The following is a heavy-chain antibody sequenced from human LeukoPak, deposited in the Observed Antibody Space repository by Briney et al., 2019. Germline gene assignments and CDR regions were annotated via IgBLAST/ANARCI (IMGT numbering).Heavy chain of an antibody. CDR1: GFSFSGYS. Sequence: GGSLRLSCAASGFSFSGYSMNWVRRAPGKGLEWVSYISNSGHTIYYADSLKGRFTISRDNAKNSLYLQMNSLRAEDTAVYYCARVTGDSSFDYWGQGTLVTVSS. J-gene: IGHJ4*02. D-gene: IGHD6-6*01. CDR2: ISNSGHTI. CDR3: ARVTGDSSFDY. V-gene: IGHV3-48*01.